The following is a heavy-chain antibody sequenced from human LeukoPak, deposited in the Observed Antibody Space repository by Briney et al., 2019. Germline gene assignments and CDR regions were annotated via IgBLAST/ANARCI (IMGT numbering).Heavy chain of an antibody. CDR2: MIPIFGTA. D-gene: IGHD4-11*01. Sequence: GASVKVSCKASGGTFSSYAISWVRQAPGQGLEWMGGMIPIFGTANYAQKFQGRVTITADESTSTAYMELSSLRSEDTAVYYCASITSYSKRGYYYYMDVWGKGTTVTVSS. CDR1: GGTFSSYA. V-gene: IGHV1-69*13. CDR3: ASITSYSKRGYYYYMDV. J-gene: IGHJ6*03.